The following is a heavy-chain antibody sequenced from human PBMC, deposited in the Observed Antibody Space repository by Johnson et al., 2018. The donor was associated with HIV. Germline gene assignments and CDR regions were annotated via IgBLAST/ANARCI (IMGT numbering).Heavy chain of an antibody. CDR2: ISYDGSNK. V-gene: IGHV3-30-3*01. CDR1: GFTFSDYY. Sequence: QVQLVESGGGVVQPGRSLRLSCAASGFTFSDYYMSWIRQAPGKGLEWVAVISYDGSNKYYEDSVKGRLTLSRDNSKNTLYLRMNSLRTEDTAVYYCANFYTDNTLGLFGSFDIWGQGTMVTVSS. CDR3: ANFYTDNTLGLFGSFDI. J-gene: IGHJ3*02. D-gene: IGHD1-1*01.